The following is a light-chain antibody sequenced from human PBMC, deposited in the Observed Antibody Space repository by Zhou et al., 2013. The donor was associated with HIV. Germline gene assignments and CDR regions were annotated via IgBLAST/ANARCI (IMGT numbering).Light chain of an antibody. CDR1: QSISSY. Sequence: DIQMTQSPSSLSASVGDRVTITCRASQSISSYLNWYQQKPGKAPKLLIYAASSLQSGVPSRFSGSGSGTDFTLTISNLQPEDCATFYCQQSFSTPHSFGQGTKLEI. V-gene: IGKV1-39*01. CDR2: AAS. J-gene: IGKJ2*03. CDR3: QQSFSTPHS.